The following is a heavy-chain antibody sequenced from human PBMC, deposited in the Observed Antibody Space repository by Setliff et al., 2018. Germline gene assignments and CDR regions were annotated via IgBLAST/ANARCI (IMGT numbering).Heavy chain of an antibody. J-gene: IGHJ4*02. CDR1: GGTFSSSG. V-gene: IGHV1-69*05. CDR2: FIPILGAT. CDR3: ARINFYVSSGYYYAPEL. Sequence: GASVKVSCKSSGGTFSSSGITWVRQAPGQGLQWLGRFIPILGATNYAQNFQGRVTVTTDTSTTTAYMELRSLRADDTAVYYCARINFYVSSGYYYAPELWGQGTTVTVS. D-gene: IGHD3-22*01.